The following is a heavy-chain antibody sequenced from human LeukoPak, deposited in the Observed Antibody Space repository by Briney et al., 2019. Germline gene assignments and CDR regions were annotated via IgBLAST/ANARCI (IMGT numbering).Heavy chain of an antibody. V-gene: IGHV3-23*01. CDR1: GFTFSSYG. J-gene: IGHJ6*03. CDR3: TTQARYYYMDV. D-gene: IGHD1-14*01. CDR2: ISGSGGST. Sequence: GGTLRLSCAASGFTFSSYGMSWVRQAPGKGLEWVSAISGSGGSTYYADSVKGRFTISRDNSKNTLYLQMNSLKTEDTAVYYCTTQARYYYMDVWGKGTTVTVSS.